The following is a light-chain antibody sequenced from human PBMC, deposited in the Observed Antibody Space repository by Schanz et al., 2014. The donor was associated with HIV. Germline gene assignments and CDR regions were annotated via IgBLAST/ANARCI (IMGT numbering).Light chain of an antibody. CDR3: SSYAGRYTFYV. J-gene: IGLJ1*01. V-gene: IGLV2-14*03. Sequence: QSVLTQPASVSGSPGQSITISCTGTSSDVGGYNYVSWYQQHPGKAPKLMIYDVSNRPSGVSNRFSGSKSGNTASLTISGLQAEDEADYYCSSYAGRYTFYVFGTGTKLTVL. CDR2: DVS. CDR1: SSDVGGYNY.